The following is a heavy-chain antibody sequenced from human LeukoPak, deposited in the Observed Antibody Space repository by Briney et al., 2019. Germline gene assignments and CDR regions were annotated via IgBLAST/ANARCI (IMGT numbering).Heavy chain of an antibody. CDR1: GFTFEDYA. V-gene: IGHV3-9*01. Sequence: AGGSLRLSCAASGFTFEDYAMHWVRQAPGKDLGWVSGISWNSGTIGYADSVKGRFTISRDNAKNSLYLQMNSLRAEDTAFYYCAKGSGYLDYWGQGSLVTVSS. D-gene: IGHD3-3*01. CDR2: ISWNSGTI. CDR3: AKGSGYLDY. J-gene: IGHJ4*02.